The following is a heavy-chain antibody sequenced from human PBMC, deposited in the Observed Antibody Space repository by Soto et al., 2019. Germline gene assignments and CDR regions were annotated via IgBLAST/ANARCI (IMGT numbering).Heavy chain of an antibody. CDR1: SGSISSSNW. V-gene: IGHV4-4*02. J-gene: IGHJ2*01. Sequence: QVQLQESGPGLVKPSGTLSLTCAVSSGSISSSNWWSWVRQPPGKGLEWIGEIYHSGSTNYNPSLKSRVSISVAKSTNQFSLKLSSVTAADTAVYYCARAARIAAAGRIYWYFDLWGRGTLVTVSS. D-gene: IGHD6-13*01. CDR2: IYHSGST. CDR3: ARAARIAAAGRIYWYFDL.